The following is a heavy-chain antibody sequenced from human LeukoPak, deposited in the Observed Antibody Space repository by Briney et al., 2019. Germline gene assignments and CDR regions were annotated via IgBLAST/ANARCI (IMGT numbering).Heavy chain of an antibody. CDR3: ARDRGTGTTYRFDP. J-gene: IGHJ5*02. V-gene: IGHV1-18*01. CDR2: ISAYNGNT. CDR1: GYTFTSYG. D-gene: IGHD1-7*01. Sequence: ASVTVSCKASGYTFTSYGISWVRQAPGQGLEWMGWISAYNGNTNYAQKLQGRVTMTTDTSTSTAYMELRSLRSDDTAVYYCARDRGTGTTYRFDPWGQGTLVTVSS.